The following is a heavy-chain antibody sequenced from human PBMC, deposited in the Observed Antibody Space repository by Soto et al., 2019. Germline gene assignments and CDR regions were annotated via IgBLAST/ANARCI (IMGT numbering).Heavy chain of an antibody. Sequence: SVKVSCKASGGTFSSYAISWVRQAPGQGLEWMGGIIPIFGTANYAQKFQGRVTITADKSTSTAYMELSSLRSEDTAVYYCARDDMEMATMVNYYYGMDVCGQGTTVTVS. D-gene: IGHD3-10*01. V-gene: IGHV1-69*06. J-gene: IGHJ6*01. CDR1: GGTFSSYA. CDR2: IIPIFGTA. CDR3: ARDDMEMATMVNYYYGMDV.